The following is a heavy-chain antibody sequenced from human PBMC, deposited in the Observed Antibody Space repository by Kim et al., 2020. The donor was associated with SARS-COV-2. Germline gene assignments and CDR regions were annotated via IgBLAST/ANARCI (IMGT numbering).Heavy chain of an antibody. CDR3: VKKPLAINTFDY. V-gene: IGHV3-64D*09. J-gene: IGHJ4*02. Sequence: YYADSVKGRFIISRDNSKNTLYLQMSSLRTEDTAVYYCVKKPLAINTFDYWGQGTLVTVSS.